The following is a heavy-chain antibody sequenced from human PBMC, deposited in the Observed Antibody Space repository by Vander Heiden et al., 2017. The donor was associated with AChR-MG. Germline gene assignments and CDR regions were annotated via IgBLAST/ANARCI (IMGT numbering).Heavy chain of an antibody. CDR2: ISGSGGSK. CDR1: GFTFSSYA. J-gene: IGHJ3*02. CDR3: AKEQLNWEGAFDI. Sequence: EVQLLESGGGLVQPGGSLRLSCAASGFTFSSYAMSWVRQAQGKGLGWVSAISGSGGSKYYADSVKGRFTISRDNSKNTLYLQMNSLRAEDTAVYYCAKEQLNWEGAFDIWGQGTMVTVSS. D-gene: IGHD7-27*01. V-gene: IGHV3-23*01.